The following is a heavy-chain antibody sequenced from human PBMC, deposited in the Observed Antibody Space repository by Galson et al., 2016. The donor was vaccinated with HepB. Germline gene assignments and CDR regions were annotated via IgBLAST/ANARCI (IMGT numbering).Heavy chain of an antibody. D-gene: IGHD4-17*01. CDR1: GFTFNTYG. J-gene: IGHJ4*02. Sequence: SLRLSCAASGFTFNTYGMHWVRQAPGKGLEWVAIIWFDGSNKYYADSVKGRFSVSRDKSKNTLHLQMNSLRAEDTAVYYCARGNYGDYSFDYWGQGTLVTVSS. CDR2: IWFDGSNK. V-gene: IGHV3-33*01. CDR3: ARGNYGDYSFDY.